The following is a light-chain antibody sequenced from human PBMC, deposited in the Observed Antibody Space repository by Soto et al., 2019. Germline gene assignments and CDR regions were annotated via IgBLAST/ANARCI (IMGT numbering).Light chain of an antibody. CDR1: SSNIGSNT. CDR3: AAWDDSLNGLV. Sequence: QAVVTQPPSASGTPGQRVTISCSGSSSNIGSNTVNWYQQLPGTAPKLLIYSNNHRPSGVPDRFSGSKSGTSASLAISGLQSEDEADYYCAAWDDSLNGLVFGGGTKLTVL. CDR2: SNN. J-gene: IGLJ3*02. V-gene: IGLV1-44*01.